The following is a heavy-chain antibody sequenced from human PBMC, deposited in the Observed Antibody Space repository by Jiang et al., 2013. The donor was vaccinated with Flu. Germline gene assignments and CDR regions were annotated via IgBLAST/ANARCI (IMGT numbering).Heavy chain of an antibody. V-gene: IGHV3-48*02. J-gene: IGHJ6*02. CDR1: GFIFSSFS. D-gene: IGHD3-10*01. Sequence: VQLLESGGGLVQPGGSLRLSCAASGFIFSSFSMNWVRQAPGKGLEWVSYIGSIGSPIYYADSVKGRFTIPRDNAMNSLYLQMNSLRDEDTAVYYCARASSAVGAPGKRYGMDVWGQGTTVTVSS. CDR2: IGSIGSPI. CDR3: ARASSAVGAPGKRYGMDV.